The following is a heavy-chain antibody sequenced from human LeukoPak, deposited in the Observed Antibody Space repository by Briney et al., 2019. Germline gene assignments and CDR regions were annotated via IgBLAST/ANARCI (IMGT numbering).Heavy chain of an antibody. CDR1: GFTVSSYY. J-gene: IGHJ3*02. CDR2: ISGSGGST. D-gene: IGHD3-22*01. V-gene: IGHV3-23*01. CDR3: ASRDSSGYYGAFDI. Sequence: PGGSLRLSCAASGFTVSSYYMSWVRQAPGKGLEWVSAISGSGGSTYYADSVKGRFTISRDNSKNTLYLQMNSLRAEDTAVYYCASRDSSGYYGAFDIWGQGTMVTVSS.